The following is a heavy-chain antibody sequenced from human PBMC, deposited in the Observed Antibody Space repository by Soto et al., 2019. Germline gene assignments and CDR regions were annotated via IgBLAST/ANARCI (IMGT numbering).Heavy chain of an antibody. Sequence: QMQLQASGPGLVKPSETLSLTCNVSGASVSHGYWSWIRQPPGKGLEWIGFMYFGGSFNYNPSLPSRATNAVETPKHQFPIKLTAVTASDTAVYYCARSYYDSTGFAVDPWGQGTLVTVSS. V-gene: IGHV4-59*02. CDR1: GASVSHGY. CDR3: ARSYYDSTGFAVDP. CDR2: MYFGGSF. D-gene: IGHD3-22*01. J-gene: IGHJ5*02.